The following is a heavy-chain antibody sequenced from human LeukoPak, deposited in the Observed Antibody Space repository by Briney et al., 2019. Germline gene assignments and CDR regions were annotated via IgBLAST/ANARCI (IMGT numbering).Heavy chain of an antibody. CDR2: ISGSGGST. V-gene: IGHV3-23*01. Sequence: GGSLRLSCVASGFTFDNYWVHWVRQAPGKGLEWVSAISGSGGSTYYADSVKGRFTISRDNSKNTLYLQMNSLRAEDTAVYYCAKDAYSYGYDYYYGMDVWGQGTTVTVSS. J-gene: IGHJ6*02. D-gene: IGHD5-18*01. CDR3: AKDAYSYGYDYYYGMDV. CDR1: GFTFDNYW.